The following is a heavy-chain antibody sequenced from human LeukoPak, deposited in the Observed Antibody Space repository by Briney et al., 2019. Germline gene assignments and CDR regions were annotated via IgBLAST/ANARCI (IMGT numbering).Heavy chain of an antibody. V-gene: IGHV1-46*01. CDR3: ATMLHPPRGIAAAGTFGGFDP. CDR2: INPSGGST. D-gene: IGHD6-13*01. CDR1: GYTFTSYY. Sequence: ASVKVSCNASGYTFTSYYMHWVRQAPGQGLEWRGIINPSGGSTSYAQKFQGRVTMTRDTSTSTVYMELSSLRSEDTAVYYCATMLHPPRGIAAAGTFGGFDPWGQGTLVTVSS. J-gene: IGHJ5*02.